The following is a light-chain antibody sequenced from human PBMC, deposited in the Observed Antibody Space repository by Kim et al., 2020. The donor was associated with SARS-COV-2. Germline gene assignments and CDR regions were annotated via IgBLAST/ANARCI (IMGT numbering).Light chain of an antibody. CDR1: HSVSSL. J-gene: IGKJ4*01. V-gene: IGKV3-11*01. Sequence: LAPGERAPLSCRASHSVSSLLAWYQQKPGQAPRLLISEASTRATAIPARISGSGSGTDFTLIISSLEPEDFAVYYCQQRKNWPLTFGGGTKVDIK. CDR2: EAS. CDR3: QQRKNWPLT.